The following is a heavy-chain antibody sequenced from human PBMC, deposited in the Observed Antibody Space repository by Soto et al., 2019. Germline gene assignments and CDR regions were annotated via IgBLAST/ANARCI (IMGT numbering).Heavy chain of an antibody. V-gene: IGHV4-59*01. CDR3: AGFNVLRFLEWLYAFDI. CDR2: IYYSGST. D-gene: IGHD3-3*01. J-gene: IGHJ3*02. CDR1: GGSISCYY. Sequence: QVQLQESSPGLVKPSETLSPTCTVSGGSISCYYWSWIRQPPGKGLEWPGNIYYSGSTNYKPSLRSRVTISVDTSKNQFYLELRSVTAADTAVYYCAGFNVLRFLEWLYAFDIWGQGTMVTVSS.